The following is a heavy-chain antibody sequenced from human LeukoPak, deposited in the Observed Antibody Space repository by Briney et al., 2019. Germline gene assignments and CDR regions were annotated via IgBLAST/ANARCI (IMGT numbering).Heavy chain of an antibody. CDR1: GYTFTGYY. CDR2: INPNSGGT. V-gene: IGHV1-2*02. J-gene: IGHJ4*02. D-gene: IGHD1-26*01. CDR3: ATAVVGPTTGFVY. Sequence: ASVKVSCKASGYTFTGYYMHWVRQAPGQGLEWMGWINPNSGGTNYAQKFQGRVTMTGDTSISTAYMELSRLRSDDTAVYYCATAVVGPTTGFVYWGQGTLVTVSS.